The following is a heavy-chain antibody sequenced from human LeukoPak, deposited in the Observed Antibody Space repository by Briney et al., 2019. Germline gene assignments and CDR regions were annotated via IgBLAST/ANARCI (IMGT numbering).Heavy chain of an antibody. CDR3: ARAGDYFDY. CDR2: INPKSGGT. J-gene: IGHJ4*02. V-gene: IGHV1-2*02. CDR1: GYTFTDYY. Sequence: ASVKVSCKASGYTFTDYYIQWVRQAPGQGLEWMGWINPKSGGTSYAQKFQGRVTMTTDTSINTAHMELTRLTSDDTAVYYCARAGDYFDYWGQGTLVSASS.